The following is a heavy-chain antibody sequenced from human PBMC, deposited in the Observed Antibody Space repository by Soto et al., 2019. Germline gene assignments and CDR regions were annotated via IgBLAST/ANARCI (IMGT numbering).Heavy chain of an antibody. CDR2: IKSKTDGGTT. CDR1: GFTFSNAW. CDR3: TTRTTVTTNYYYYYYMDV. J-gene: IGHJ6*03. Sequence: GGSLRLSCAASGFTFSNAWMSWVRQAPGKGLEWVGRIKSKTDGGTTDYAAPVKGRFTISRDDSKNTLYLQMNSLKTEDTAVYYCTTRTTVTTNYYYYYYMDVWGKGTTVTVSS. D-gene: IGHD4-17*01. V-gene: IGHV3-15*01.